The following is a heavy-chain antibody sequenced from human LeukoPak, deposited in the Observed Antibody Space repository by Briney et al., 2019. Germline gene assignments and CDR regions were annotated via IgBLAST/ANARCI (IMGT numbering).Heavy chain of an antibody. V-gene: IGHV4-34*01. CDR3: AGYERKGLITEDLRRGQFDY. CDR2: INHSGRT. D-gene: IGHD7-27*01. CDR1: GGSLSGYY. J-gene: IGHJ4*02. Sequence: PSETLSLTCAVYGGSLSGYYWRWVRQPPGKGREWIGEINHSGRTNNNPSLRSGVTISVDTSKNQFSLKLSSVNAADTAVNYWAGYERKGLITEDLRRGQFDYCGQGTLVTVSS.